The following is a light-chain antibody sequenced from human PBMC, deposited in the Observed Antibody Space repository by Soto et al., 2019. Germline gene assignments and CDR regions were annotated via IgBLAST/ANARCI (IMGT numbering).Light chain of an antibody. V-gene: IGKV1-5*03. CDR2: EAS. J-gene: IGKJ1*01. CDR1: QNVGDW. Sequence: DIQMTQSPSTLSAFIGDRVTISCRASQNVGDWLAWYQQKPGKAPKLLIYEASVLKTGVPPRFSGSGSGTDFTLTITSLQPDDFATYYCQQYTNYPWTFGQGTTVEIK. CDR3: QQYTNYPWT.